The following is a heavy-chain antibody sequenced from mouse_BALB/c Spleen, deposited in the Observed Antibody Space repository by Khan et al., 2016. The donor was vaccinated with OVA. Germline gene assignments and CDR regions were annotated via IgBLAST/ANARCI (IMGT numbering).Heavy chain of an antibody. D-gene: IGHD2-3*01. CDR2: IYPGSDNA. CDR1: GYTFTYYV. V-gene: IGHV1-77*01. CDR3: ARGEGYYVYFDY. J-gene: IGHJ2*01. Sequence: QVQLKESGPELVKPGASVKMSCKASGYTFTYYVITWVKQRTGQGLEWIGEIYPGSDNAYYTERFKGKATLTADKSSNTTHMQLSSLTSEDSAVYFCARGEGYYVYFDYWGQGTTLTVSS.